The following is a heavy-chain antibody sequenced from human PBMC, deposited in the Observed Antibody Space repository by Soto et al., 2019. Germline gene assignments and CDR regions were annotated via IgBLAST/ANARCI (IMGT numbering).Heavy chain of an antibody. CDR1: GGSISSYY. CDR3: GRQEYSSGWYNWFDP. J-gene: IGHJ5*02. Sequence: ASETLSLTCTVSGGSISSYYWSWIRQPPGKGLEWIGYIYYSGSTNYNPSLKSRVTISVDTFKNQFSLKLSSVTAADTAVYYCGRQEYSSGWYNWFDPWGQGTLVTVSS. V-gene: IGHV4-59*08. D-gene: IGHD6-19*01. CDR2: IYYSGST.